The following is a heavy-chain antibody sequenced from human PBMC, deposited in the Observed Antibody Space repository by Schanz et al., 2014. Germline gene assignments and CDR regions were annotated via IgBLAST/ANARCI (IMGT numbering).Heavy chain of an antibody. CDR2: ISGGGGTT. CDR3: ARGGPAYYFDD. Sequence: EVQLLESGGGLVQPGGSLRLSCAASTSIFNHAWMSWVRQAPGKGLEWVSAISGGGGTTYYADSVKGRFTISRDNSKNTLYLQMNSLRAEDTAVYYCARGGPAYYFDDWGQGTLVTVSS. J-gene: IGHJ4*02. CDR1: TSIFNHAW. V-gene: IGHV3-23*01.